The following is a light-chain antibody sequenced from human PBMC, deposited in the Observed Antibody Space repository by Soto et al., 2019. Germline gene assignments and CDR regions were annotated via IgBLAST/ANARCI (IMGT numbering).Light chain of an antibody. CDR3: QQYNNWPLT. V-gene: IGKV3-15*01. CDR1: QSVSSI. J-gene: IGKJ4*01. CDR2: DTS. Sequence: EIVMTQSPATLSVSPGERATLSCRASQSVSSILAWYQQKPGQAPRLLIYDTSTRATGIPASFGGSGSGTEFTLTISSLQSEDFALYYCQQYNNWPLTFGGGTKVEIK.